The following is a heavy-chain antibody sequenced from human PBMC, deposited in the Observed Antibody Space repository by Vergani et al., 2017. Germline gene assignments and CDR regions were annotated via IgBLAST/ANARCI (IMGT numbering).Heavy chain of an antibody. J-gene: IGHJ5*02. V-gene: IGHV1-69*01. CDR1: GGTFSSYA. Sequence: QVQLVQSGAEVKKPGSSVKVSCKASGGTFSSYAISWVRQAPGQGLEWMGGIIPIFGTANYAQKLQGGVTITADESTSTAYMELSSLRAEDTAVYYCAREGVPAANWFDPWGQGTLVTVSS. CDR2: IIPIFGTA. CDR3: AREGVPAANWFDP. D-gene: IGHD2-2*01.